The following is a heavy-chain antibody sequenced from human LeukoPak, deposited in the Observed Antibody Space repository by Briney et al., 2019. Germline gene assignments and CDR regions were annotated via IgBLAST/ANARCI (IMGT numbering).Heavy chain of an antibody. V-gene: IGHV4-30-4*07. CDR1: GDSISSGSYS. CDR2: VYYSGGA. J-gene: IGHJ4*02. D-gene: IGHD3-3*01. Sequence: PSQTLSLTCAVSGDSISSGSYSWSWIRQPPGKRLVWIGYVYYSGGAYYNPSLKSRFTISVDTSKNQFSLNLSSVTAADTAVYYCARVVGATHFDYWGQGALVTVSS. CDR3: ARVVGATHFDY.